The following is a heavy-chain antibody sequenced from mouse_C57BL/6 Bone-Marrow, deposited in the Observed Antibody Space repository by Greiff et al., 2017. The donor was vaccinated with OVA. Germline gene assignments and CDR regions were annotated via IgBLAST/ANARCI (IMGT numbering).Heavy chain of an antibody. CDR2: ISSGGSYT. CDR1: GFTFSSYG. J-gene: IGHJ3*01. CDR3: ARHPYYSNYGFAY. V-gene: IGHV5-6*01. Sequence: EVQLVESGGDLVKPGGSLKLSCAASGFTFSSYGMSWVRQTPDKRLEWVATISSGGSYTYYPDSVKGRFTISRDNAKNTLYLQMSSLKSEDTAMYYCARHPYYSNYGFAYWGQGTLVTVSA. D-gene: IGHD2-5*01.